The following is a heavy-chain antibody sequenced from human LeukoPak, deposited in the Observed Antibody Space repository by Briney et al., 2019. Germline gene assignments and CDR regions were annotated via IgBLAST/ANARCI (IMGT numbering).Heavy chain of an antibody. CDR2: INSDGSST. V-gene: IGHV3-74*01. D-gene: IGHD2-8*01. Sequence: GGSLRLSCAASGFTFSSYWMHWVRQAPGKGLVWVSRINSDGSSTSYADSVKGRFTISRDNAKNTLYLQMNSLRAEDTAVYYCARESPEWRYFDYWGQGTLVTVSS. CDR1: GFTFSSYW. CDR3: ARESPEWRYFDY. J-gene: IGHJ4*02.